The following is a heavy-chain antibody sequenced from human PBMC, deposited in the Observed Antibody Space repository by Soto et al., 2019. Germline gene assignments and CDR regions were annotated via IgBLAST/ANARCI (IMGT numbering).Heavy chain of an antibody. D-gene: IGHD5-12*01. CDR3: AWPLYSGYDGVAYY. Sequence: GASVKVSCKAPGGTFSSYAISWVRQAPGQGLEWMGGIIPIFGTANYAQKFQGRVTITADESTSTAYMELSSLRSEDTAVYYCAWPLYSGYDGVAYYWGQGTLVTVSS. CDR2: IIPIFGTA. CDR1: GGTFSSYA. V-gene: IGHV1-69*13. J-gene: IGHJ4*02.